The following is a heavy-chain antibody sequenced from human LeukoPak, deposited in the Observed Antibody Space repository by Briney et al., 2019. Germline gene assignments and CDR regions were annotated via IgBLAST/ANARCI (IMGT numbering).Heavy chain of an antibody. CDR2: IYYSGST. Sequence: SETLSLTCTVSGGSISSGDYYWSWIRQPPGKGLEWIGYIYYSGSTYYNPSLKSPVTISVDTSKNQFSLKLSPVTAADTAVYYCASSYYDFWSGYPNWFDPWGQGTLVTVSS. J-gene: IGHJ5*02. V-gene: IGHV4-30-4*08. D-gene: IGHD3-3*01. CDR1: GGSISSGDYY. CDR3: ASSYYDFWSGYPNWFDP.